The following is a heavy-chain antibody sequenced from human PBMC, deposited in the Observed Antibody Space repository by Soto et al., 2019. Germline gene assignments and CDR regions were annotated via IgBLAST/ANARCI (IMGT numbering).Heavy chain of an antibody. CDR3: VRDGLDYYDTERLYFNN. Sequence: EVQLVESGGGPVRPGGSLKLSCAASGFNFITYSLSWVRQAPGKGLEWVASISSSAVYIDYADSVKGRFTISRDNANNPLYLQINSLRAEDTATYYCVRDGLDYYDTERLYFNNWGQGTLVTVPS. J-gene: IGHJ4*02. CDR1: GFNFITYS. CDR2: ISSSAVYI. D-gene: IGHD3-22*01. V-gene: IGHV3-21*01.